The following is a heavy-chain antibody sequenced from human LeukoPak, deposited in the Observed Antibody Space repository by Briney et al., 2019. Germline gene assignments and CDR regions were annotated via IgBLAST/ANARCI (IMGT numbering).Heavy chain of an antibody. Sequence: PSETLSLTCTVFGDSISSYYWSWIRQPPGKGLEWIGYIYYTGSTNYNPSLKSRVTMSVDTSKNQFSLNLNSVTAADTAVYYCARHNSHGDYTLDYWGQGTLVTVSS. CDR1: GDSISSYY. D-gene: IGHD4-17*01. CDR2: IYYTGST. CDR3: ARHNSHGDYTLDY. V-gene: IGHV4-59*08. J-gene: IGHJ4*02.